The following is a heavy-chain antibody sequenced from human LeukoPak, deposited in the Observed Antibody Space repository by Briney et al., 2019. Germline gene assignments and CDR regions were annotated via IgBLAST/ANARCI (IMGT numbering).Heavy chain of an antibody. D-gene: IGHD3-16*02. V-gene: IGHV1-8*01. CDR1: GYTFTSYD. Sequence: EASVKVSCKASGYTFTSYDINWVRQATGQGLEWMGWMNPNSGNTGYAQKFQGRVTMTRNTSISTAYMELSSLRSEDTAVYYCARRMITFGGVIANWDQGTLVTVSS. CDR2: MNPNSGNT. CDR3: ARRMITFGGVIAN. J-gene: IGHJ4*02.